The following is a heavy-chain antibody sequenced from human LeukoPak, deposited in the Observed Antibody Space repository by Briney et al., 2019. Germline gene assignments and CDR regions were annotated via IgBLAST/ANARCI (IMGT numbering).Heavy chain of an antibody. Sequence: GGSLRLSCSASGFTFSSYAMHWVRQAPGKGLEYVSAIWSNGGNRYYADSVKGRFTISRDNSKNTLYLQMSSLRAEDTAVYYCVVQGWVFRAPTQYYFDYWGQGTLVTVSS. J-gene: IGHJ4*02. V-gene: IGHV3-64D*06. CDR1: GFTFSSYA. CDR2: IWSNGGNR. CDR3: VVQGWVFRAPTQYYFDY. D-gene: IGHD1-1*01.